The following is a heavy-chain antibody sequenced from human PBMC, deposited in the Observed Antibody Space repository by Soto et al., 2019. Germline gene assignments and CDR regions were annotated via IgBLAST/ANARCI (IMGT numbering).Heavy chain of an antibody. CDR3: AREYYDFRSGLSPPMYYGMDV. Sequence: GGSLRLSCAASGFTFSSYSMNWVRQAPGKGLEWVSSISSSSSYIYYADSVKGRFTISRDNAKNSLYLQMNSLRAEDTAVYYCAREYYDFRSGLSPPMYYGMDVWGQGTTVTVSS. CDR1: GFTFSSYS. V-gene: IGHV3-21*01. D-gene: IGHD3-3*01. CDR2: ISSSSSYI. J-gene: IGHJ6*02.